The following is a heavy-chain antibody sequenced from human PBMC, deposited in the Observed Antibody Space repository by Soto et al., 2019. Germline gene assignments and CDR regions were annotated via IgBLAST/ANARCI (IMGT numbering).Heavy chain of an antibody. D-gene: IGHD2-15*01. V-gene: IGHV2-5*01. CDR2: IYWYDDK. Sequence: QITLKESGPTLVKPTQTLTLTCTFSGFSLSTRGVGVGWIRQPPGKAMEWLTLIYWYDDKRYSPSLTSRLTITTDTSKDQVVLRMTNMDPVDTATYYGVHRRESGGYFDQWGQGTLVTVA. CDR3: VHRRESGGYFDQ. J-gene: IGHJ4*02. CDR1: GFSLSTRGVG.